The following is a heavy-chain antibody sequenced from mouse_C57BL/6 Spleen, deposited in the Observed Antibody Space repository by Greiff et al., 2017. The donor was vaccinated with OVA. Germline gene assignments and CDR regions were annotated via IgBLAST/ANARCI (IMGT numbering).Heavy chain of an antibody. V-gene: IGHV1-55*01. D-gene: IGHD2-3*01. CDR1: GYTFTSYW. CDR3: ARADGYYGYYAMDY. Sequence: VQLQQSGAELVKPGASVKMSCKASGYTFTSYWITWVKQRPGQGLEWIGDIYPGSGSTNYNEKFKSKATLTVDTSSSTAYMQLSSLTSEDSAVYYCARADGYYGYYAMDYWGQGTSVTVSS. J-gene: IGHJ4*01. CDR2: IYPGSGST.